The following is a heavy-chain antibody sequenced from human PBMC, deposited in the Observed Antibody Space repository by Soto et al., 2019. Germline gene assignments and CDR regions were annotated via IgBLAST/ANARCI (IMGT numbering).Heavy chain of an antibody. CDR3: ALGYCSSTSCYTKSGYYGMDV. D-gene: IGHD2-2*02. V-gene: IGHV1-2*04. J-gene: IGHJ6*02. Sequence: QVQLVQSGAEVKKPGASVKVSCKASGYTFTGYYMHWVRQAPGQGLEWMGWINPNSGGTNYAQKFQGWVTMTRDTSISPAYIELSRLRSDDTAVYYCALGYCSSTSCYTKSGYYGMDVWGQGTTVTVSS. CDR1: GYTFTGYY. CDR2: INPNSGGT.